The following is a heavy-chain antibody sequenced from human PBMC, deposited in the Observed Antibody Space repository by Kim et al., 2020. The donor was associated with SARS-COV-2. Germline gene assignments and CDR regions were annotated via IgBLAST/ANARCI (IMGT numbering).Heavy chain of an antibody. J-gene: IGHJ5*02. CDR3: AREGLEHTGWFDP. Sequence: SNPPLTSRVTISVDTSKNQFSLKLSSVTAADTAVYYCAREGLEHTGWFDPWGQGTLVTVSS. V-gene: IGHV4-59*01. D-gene: IGHD1-1*01.